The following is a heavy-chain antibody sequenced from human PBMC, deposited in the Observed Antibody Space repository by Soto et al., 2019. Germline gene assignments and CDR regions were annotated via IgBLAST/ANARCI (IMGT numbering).Heavy chain of an antibody. V-gene: IGHV1-69*13. D-gene: IGHD1-26*01. Sequence: ASVKVSCKASGGTFSSYAISWVRQAPGQGLEWMGGIIPIFGTANYAQKFQGRVTITADESTSTAYMELSSLRSEDTAMYYCARGFDTVGATTSYYYDMDVWGQGTTVTVSS. J-gene: IGHJ6*02. CDR2: IIPIFGTA. CDR1: GGTFSSYA. CDR3: ARGFDTVGATTSYYYDMDV.